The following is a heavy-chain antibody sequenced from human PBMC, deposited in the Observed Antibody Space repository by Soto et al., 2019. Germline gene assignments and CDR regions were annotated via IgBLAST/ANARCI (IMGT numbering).Heavy chain of an antibody. CDR3: ARARMTTIDY. D-gene: IGHD4-17*01. J-gene: IGHJ4*02. CDR2: ISYDGSNK. V-gene: IGHV3-30-3*01. CDR1: GFTFSSYA. Sequence: GGSLRLSCAASGFTFSSYAMHWVRQAPGKGLEWVAVISYDGSNKYYADSVKGRFTISRDNSKNTLYLQMNSLRAEDTAVYYCARARMTTIDYWGQGTLATVSS.